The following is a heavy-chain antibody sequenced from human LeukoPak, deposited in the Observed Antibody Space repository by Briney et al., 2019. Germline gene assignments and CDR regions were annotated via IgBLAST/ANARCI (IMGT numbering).Heavy chain of an antibody. CDR2: IGTAGDT. CDR3: ARGAGNGFDP. J-gene: IGHJ5*02. CDR1: GFTFSSYD. D-gene: IGHD2-8*01. V-gene: IGHV3-13*01. Sequence: GGSLRLSCAASGFTFSSYDMHWVRQATGKGLEWVSAIGTAGDTYYAGSVKGRITISRENAKNSLYLQMNSLRAGDTAVYYCARGAGNGFDPWGQGTLVTVSS.